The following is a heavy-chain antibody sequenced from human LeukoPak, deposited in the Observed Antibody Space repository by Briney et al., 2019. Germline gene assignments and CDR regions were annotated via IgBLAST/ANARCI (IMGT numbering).Heavy chain of an antibody. J-gene: IGHJ6*02. CDR3: ARGRPEDYDILTGYRGYGMDV. Sequence: PSETLSLTCAVYGGSFSGYYWSWIRQPPGKGLEWIGEINHSGSTNYNPSLKSRVTTSVDTSKNQFSLKLSSVTAADTAVYYCARGRPEDYDILTGYRGYGMDVWGQGTTVTVSS. CDR2: INHSGST. D-gene: IGHD3-9*01. V-gene: IGHV4-34*01. CDR1: GGSFSGYY.